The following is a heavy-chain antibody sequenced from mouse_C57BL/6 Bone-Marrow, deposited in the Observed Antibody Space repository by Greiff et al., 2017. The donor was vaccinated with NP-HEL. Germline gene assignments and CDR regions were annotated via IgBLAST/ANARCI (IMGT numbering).Heavy chain of an antibody. CDR1: GYTFTDYY. J-gene: IGHJ4*01. CDR2: LYPGSGNT. D-gene: IGHD2-3*01. CDR3: ARRWLLGYAMDY. Sequence: QVQLQQSGAELVRPGASVELSCKASGYTFTDYYINWVKQRPGQGLEWIARLYPGSGNTYYNETFKGKATLTAEKSSSTAYMQLSSLTSEDSAVYFCARRWLLGYAMDYWGQGTSVTVSS. V-gene: IGHV1-76*01.